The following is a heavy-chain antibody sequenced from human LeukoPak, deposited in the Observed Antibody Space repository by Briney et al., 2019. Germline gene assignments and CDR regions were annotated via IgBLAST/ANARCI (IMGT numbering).Heavy chain of an antibody. CDR2: INPSGGST. V-gene: IGHV1-46*01. J-gene: IGHJ6*03. Sequence: GASVKVSCKASGYTFTSYYMHWVRQAPGQGLEWMGIINPSGGSTSYAQKFQGRVTMTRDTSTSTVYMELSSLRSEDTAVYYCARESDIVVVPAAIRDYYYYYYMDVWGKGTTVTVSS. D-gene: IGHD2-2*02. CDR3: ARESDIVVVPAAIRDYYYYYYMDV. CDR1: GYTFTSYY.